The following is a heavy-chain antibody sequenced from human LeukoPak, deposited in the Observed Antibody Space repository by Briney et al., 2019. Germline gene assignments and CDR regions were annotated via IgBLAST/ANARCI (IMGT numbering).Heavy chain of an antibody. CDR3: ARVPGPNWFDP. CDR2: MYHSGST. CDR1: GYSIRSGYY. Sequence: SETLTLTCTVSGYSIRSGYYWGWIRQPPGKGLEWIGSMYHSGSTYYNLSLRSRVTISVDTSKNQISLNLRSVTAADTAVYYCARVPGPNWFDPWGQGTMVTVSS. D-gene: IGHD1-14*01. J-gene: IGHJ5*02. V-gene: IGHV4-38-2*02.